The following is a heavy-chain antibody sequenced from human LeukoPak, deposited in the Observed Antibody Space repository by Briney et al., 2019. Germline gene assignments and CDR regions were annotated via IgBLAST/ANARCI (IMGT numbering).Heavy chain of an antibody. V-gene: IGHV5-51*01. D-gene: IGHD2-21*02. CDR3: ASGAYCGGDCYSGAFDI. J-gene: IGHJ3*02. Sequence: GESLKISCKGSGYSFTNYLIGWVRPMPRKGLEWMGIHYPGDSDTRYSPSFQGQVTISADKSISTAYLQWRSLKASDTAMYYCASGAYCGGDCYSGAFDIWGQGTMVTVSS. CDR1: GYSFTNYL. CDR2: HYPGDSDT.